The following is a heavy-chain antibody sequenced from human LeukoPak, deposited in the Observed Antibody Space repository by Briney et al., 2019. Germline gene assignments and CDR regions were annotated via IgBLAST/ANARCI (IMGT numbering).Heavy chain of an antibody. D-gene: IGHD5-12*01. V-gene: IGHV3-9*01. J-gene: IGHJ4*02. CDR1: GFTFDDYA. Sequence: PGGSLRLSCAASGFTFDDYAMHWVRQAPGKGLEWVSGISWNSGSIGYADSVKGRFTISRDNAKNSLYLQMNSLRAEDTAVYYCARERGYSGYHFDYWGQGTLVTVSS. CDR3: ARERGYSGYHFDY. CDR2: ISWNSGSI.